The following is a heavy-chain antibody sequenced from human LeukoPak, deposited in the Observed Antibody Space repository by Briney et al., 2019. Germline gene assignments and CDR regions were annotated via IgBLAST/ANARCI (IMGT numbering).Heavy chain of an antibody. V-gene: IGHV3-9*01. CDR2: ISWNSGSI. Sequence: PGRSLRLSCAASGFTFDDYAMHWVRQAPGKGLEWVSGISWNSGSIGYADSVKGRFTISRDNAKNSLYLQMNSLRAEDTALYYCAKGATYYDILTGHYWGQGTLVTVSS. J-gene: IGHJ4*02. CDR3: AKGATYYDILTGHY. CDR1: GFTFDDYA. D-gene: IGHD3-9*01.